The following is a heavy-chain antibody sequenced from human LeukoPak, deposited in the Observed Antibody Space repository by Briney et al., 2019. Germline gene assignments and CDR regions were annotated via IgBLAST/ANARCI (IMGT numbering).Heavy chain of an antibody. Sequence: ASVKVSCKASGYTFTSYGISWGRQAPGQGLEWMGRISAYNGNTNYAQKLQGRVTMTTDTSTSTAYMELRSLRSDDTAVYYCARDIAQQLANDAFDIWGQGTMVTVSS. CDR3: ARDIAQQLANDAFDI. V-gene: IGHV1-18*01. J-gene: IGHJ3*02. D-gene: IGHD6-13*01. CDR1: GYTFTSYG. CDR2: ISAYNGNT.